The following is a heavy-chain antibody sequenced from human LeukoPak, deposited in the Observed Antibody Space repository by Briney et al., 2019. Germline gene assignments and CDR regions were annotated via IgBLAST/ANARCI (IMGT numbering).Heavy chain of an antibody. CDR1: GGSISSYY. D-gene: IGHD5-24*01. V-gene: IGHV4-59*01. J-gene: IGHJ4*02. Sequence: SETLSLTCTVSGGSISSYYWSWIRQPPGKGLEWIGYIYYSGSTNYNPSLKSRVTISVDTSKNQFSLKLSSVTAADTAVYYCAVGDGYNYYTYWGQGTLVTVSS. CDR2: IYYSGST. CDR3: AVGDGYNYYTY.